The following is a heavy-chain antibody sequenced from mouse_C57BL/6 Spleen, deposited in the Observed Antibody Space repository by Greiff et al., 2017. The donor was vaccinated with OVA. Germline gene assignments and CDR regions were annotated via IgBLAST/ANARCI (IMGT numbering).Heavy chain of an antibody. CDR3: AREAKPHFDY. V-gene: IGHV1-53*01. J-gene: IGHJ2*01. CDR1: GYTFTSYW. CDR2: INPSNGGT. Sequence: QVQLQQPGTELVKPGASVKLSCKASGYTFTSYWMHWVKQRPGQGLEWIGNINPSNGGTKYNEKFKGKATLTVDTSSSTAYMELHSLTSEDSAVYFCAREAKPHFDYWGQGTTLTVSS.